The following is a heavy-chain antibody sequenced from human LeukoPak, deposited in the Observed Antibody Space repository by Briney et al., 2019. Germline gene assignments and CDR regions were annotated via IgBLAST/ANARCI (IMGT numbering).Heavy chain of an antibody. CDR2: ISGSGDST. V-gene: IGHV3-23*01. J-gene: IGHJ4*02. Sequence: PGGSLRLSCAASGFAFSKNAMSWVRQAPRKGLEWVSSISGSGDSTYYADSVRGRFTISRDNSKNTLYLQMNNLRAEDTAVYYCAKVKSGTRVVIIPYYFDYWGQGTLLTVSS. CDR1: GFAFSKNA. D-gene: IGHD3-3*01. CDR3: AKVKSGTRVVIIPYYFDY.